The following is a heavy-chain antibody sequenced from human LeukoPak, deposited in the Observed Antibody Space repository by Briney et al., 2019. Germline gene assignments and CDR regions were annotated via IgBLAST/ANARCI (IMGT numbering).Heavy chain of an antibody. J-gene: IGHJ4*02. CDR3: AREKYSGSYFDY. CDR1: GFTFSSYA. D-gene: IGHD1-26*01. V-gene: IGHV3-30*04. Sequence: GGSLRLSCEASGFTFSSYAMSWVRQAPGKGLEWVAVISYDGSNKYYADSVKGRFTISRDNSKNTLYLQMNSLRAEDTAVYYCAREKYSGSYFDYWGQGTLVTVSS. CDR2: ISYDGSNK.